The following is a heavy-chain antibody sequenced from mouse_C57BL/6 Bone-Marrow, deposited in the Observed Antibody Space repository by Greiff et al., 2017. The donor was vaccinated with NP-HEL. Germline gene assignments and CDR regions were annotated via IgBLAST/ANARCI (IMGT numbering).Heavy chain of an antibody. Sequence: QVQLKQSGPGLVAPSQSLSITCTVSGFSLTSYGVHWVRQPPGKGLEWLVVIWSDGSTTYNSALKSRLSISKDNSKSQVFLKMNSLQTDDTAMYYCARHDNYLYWYFDVWGTVTTVTVSS. CDR2: IWSDGST. D-gene: IGHD1-3*01. J-gene: IGHJ1*03. CDR3: ARHDNYLYWYFDV. CDR1: GFSLTSYG. V-gene: IGHV2-6-1*01.